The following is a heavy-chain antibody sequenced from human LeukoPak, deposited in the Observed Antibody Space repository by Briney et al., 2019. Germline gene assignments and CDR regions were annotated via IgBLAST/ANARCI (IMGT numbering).Heavy chain of an antibody. CDR3: ARTTSLTASGYDY. J-gene: IGHJ4*02. CDR2: INPNTGDR. D-gene: IGHD4-17*01. V-gene: IGHV1-8*03. CDR1: GYTFTNYH. Sequence: ASLKVSCKASGYTFTNYHINWVRQAPGQGLEWMGWINPNTGDRGYAQKFQGRVSITSDTSISTAYMELGSPRSEDTAVYLCARTTSLTASGYDYWGQGTLVTVSS.